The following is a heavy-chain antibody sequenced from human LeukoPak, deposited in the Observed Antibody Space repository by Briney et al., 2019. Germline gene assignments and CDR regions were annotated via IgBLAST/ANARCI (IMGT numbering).Heavy chain of an antibody. V-gene: IGHV4-61*02. CDR1: GGSISSGSYY. Sequence: ASETLSLTCTVSGGSISSGSYYWSWIRQPAGKGLEWIGRIYTSGSTNYNPSLKSRVTISVDTSKNQFSLKLSSVTAADTAVYYCARAPKYSYGYSWGQGTLVTVSS. CDR2: IYTSGST. J-gene: IGHJ4*02. CDR3: ARAPKYSYGYS. D-gene: IGHD5-18*01.